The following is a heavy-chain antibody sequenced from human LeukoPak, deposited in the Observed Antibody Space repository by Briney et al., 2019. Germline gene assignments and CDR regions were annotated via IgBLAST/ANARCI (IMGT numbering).Heavy chain of an antibody. D-gene: IGHD2-2*01. CDR1: GGTFSSYA. J-gene: IGHJ4*02. CDR3: AREVVVVVPAVLSSGGVFDY. V-gene: IGHV1-69*13. Sequence: GASVKVSCKASGGTFSSYAISWVRQAPGQGLEWMGGIIPIFGTANYAQKFQGRVTITADESTSTAYMELSSLRSEDTAVYYCAREVVVVVPAVLSSGGVFDYWGQGTLVTVSS. CDR2: IIPIFGTA.